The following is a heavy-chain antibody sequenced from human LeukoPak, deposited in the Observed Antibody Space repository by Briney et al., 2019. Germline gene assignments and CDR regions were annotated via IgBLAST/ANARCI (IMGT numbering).Heavy chain of an antibody. Sequence: TSETLSLTCTVSGGSISSYYWSWIRQPPGKGLEWIGYIYYSGSTNYNPSLKSRVTISVDTSKNQFSLKLSSVTAADTAVYYCAKDLLVVPAAIGAFDIWGQGTMVTVSS. J-gene: IGHJ3*02. CDR3: AKDLLVVPAAIGAFDI. V-gene: IGHV4-59*01. CDR1: GGSISSYY. D-gene: IGHD2-2*02. CDR2: IYYSGST.